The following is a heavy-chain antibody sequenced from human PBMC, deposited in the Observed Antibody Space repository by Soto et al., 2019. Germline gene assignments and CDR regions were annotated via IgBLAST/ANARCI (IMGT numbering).Heavy chain of an antibody. CDR1: GGSINRYY. V-gene: IGHV4-4*07. CDR2: IYTTGST. J-gene: IGHJ6*02. CDR3: AGDFWSGYFAPPTYGMDV. Sequence: LSLTCTVSGGSINRYYWNWIRQPAGKGLEWIGRIYTTGSTNYNPSLKSRLTMSVDTSKNQFSLKLSSVTAADTAVYYCAGDFWSGYFAPPTYGMDVWGQGTTVTVSS. D-gene: IGHD3-3*01.